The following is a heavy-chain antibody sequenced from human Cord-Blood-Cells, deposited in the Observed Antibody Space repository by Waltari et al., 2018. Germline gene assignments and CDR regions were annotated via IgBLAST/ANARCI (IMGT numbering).Heavy chain of an antibody. D-gene: IGHD3-22*01. CDR1: GGTFSSYA. J-gene: IGHJ6*02. Sequence: QVQLVQSGAEVKKPGSSVKVSCKASGGTFSSYAISWVRQAPGQGLEWMGGIIPIFGTAHYAQKFQGRVTITADESTSTAYMELSSLRSEDTAVYYCASHYDSSGYYYYYGMDVWGQGTTVTVSS. CDR2: IIPIFGTA. CDR3: ASHYDSSGYYYYYGMDV. V-gene: IGHV1-69*01.